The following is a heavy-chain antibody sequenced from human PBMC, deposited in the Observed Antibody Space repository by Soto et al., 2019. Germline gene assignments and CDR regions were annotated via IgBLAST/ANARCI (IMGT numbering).Heavy chain of an antibody. CDR1: GGTFSSYA. CDR2: IIPIFDTA. Sequence: GASVKVSCKTSGGTFSSYAISWVRQAPGQGLEWMGGIIPIFDTANYAQKFQGRVTITADESTSTAYMELSSLRSEDTAVYYCARHDCISTSCYYYYYYSMDVSGQGTTVTVSS. CDR3: ARHDCISTSCYYYYYYSMDV. V-gene: IGHV1-69*13. D-gene: IGHD2-2*01. J-gene: IGHJ6*02.